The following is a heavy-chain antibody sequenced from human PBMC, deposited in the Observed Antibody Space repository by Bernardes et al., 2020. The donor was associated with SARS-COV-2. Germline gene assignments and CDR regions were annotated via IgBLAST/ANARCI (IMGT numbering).Heavy chain of an antibody. CDR1: GDSIGGYY. CDR3: ARTGTTILTDFGHFDY. Sequence: SETLSLTCTVSGDSIGGYYWSWIRQPPGKGLEWIGFIYNTGSTNYNPFLKIRLTISVDTSKNQFSLKLSSVTAADTAIYYCARTGTTILTDFGHFDYCGQGTLVTASS. V-gene: IGHV4-59*12. J-gene: IGHJ4*02. D-gene: IGHD1-7*01. CDR2: IYNTGST.